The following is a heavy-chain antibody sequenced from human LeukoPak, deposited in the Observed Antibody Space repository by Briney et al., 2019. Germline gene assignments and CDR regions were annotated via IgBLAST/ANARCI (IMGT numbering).Heavy chain of an antibody. V-gene: IGHV3-30*03. CDR2: ISYDGSSK. CDR3: ARARSSYGYGDAFDI. D-gene: IGHD5-18*01. Sequence: GGSLRLSCAASGFTFDDYGMTWVRQAPGKGLEWVAVISYDGSSKYYADSVKGRFTISRDNSKNTLYLQMNSLRAEDTAVYYCARARSSYGYGDAFDIWGQGTMVTVSS. CDR1: GFTFDDYG. J-gene: IGHJ3*02.